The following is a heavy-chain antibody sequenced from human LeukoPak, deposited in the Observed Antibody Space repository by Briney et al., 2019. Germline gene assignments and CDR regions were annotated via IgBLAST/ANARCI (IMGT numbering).Heavy chain of an antibody. V-gene: IGHV3-66*02. CDR1: GFTVSSNY. J-gene: IGHJ4*02. CDR3: ARGGIAAAGSFDY. D-gene: IGHD6-13*01. CDR2: IYSGGST. Sequence: GGSLRLSCAASGFTVSSNYMSWVRQAPGKGLEWVSVIYSGGSTYYADSVEGRFTISRDNSKNTLYLQMNSLRAEDTAVYYCARGGIAAAGSFDYWGQGTLVTVSS.